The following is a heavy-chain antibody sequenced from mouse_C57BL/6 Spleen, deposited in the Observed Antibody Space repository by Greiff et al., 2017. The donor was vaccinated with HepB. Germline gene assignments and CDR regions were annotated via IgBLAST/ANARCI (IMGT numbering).Heavy chain of an antibody. Sequence: QVQLKESGAELARPGASVKMSCKASGYTFTSYTMHWVKQRPGQGLEWIGYINPSSGYTKYNQKFKDKATLTADKSSSTAYMQLSSLTSEDSAVYYCARDPDYYGSSHWYFDVWGTGTTVTVSS. V-gene: IGHV1-4*01. CDR3: ARDPDYYGSSHWYFDV. CDR2: INPSSGYT. J-gene: IGHJ1*03. CDR1: GYTFTSYT. D-gene: IGHD1-1*01.